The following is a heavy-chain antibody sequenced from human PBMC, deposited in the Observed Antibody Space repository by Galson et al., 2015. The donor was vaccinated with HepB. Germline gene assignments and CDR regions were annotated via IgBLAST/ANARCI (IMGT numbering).Heavy chain of an antibody. CDR2: INPNSGGT. CDR3: ARHEDFKESGTTSFDY. J-gene: IGHJ4*02. V-gene: IGHV1-2*04. D-gene: IGHD1-1*01. CDR1: GYTFTGYY. Sequence: VKVSCKASGYTFTGYYMHWVRQAPGQGLEWMGWINPNSGGTNYAQKFQGWVTMTRDTSISTAYLQWSSLKASDTAMYYCARHEDFKESGTTSFDYWGQGTLVTVSS.